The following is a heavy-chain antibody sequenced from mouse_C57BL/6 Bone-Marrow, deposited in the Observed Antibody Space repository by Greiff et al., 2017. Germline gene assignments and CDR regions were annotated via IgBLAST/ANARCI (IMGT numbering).Heavy chain of an antibody. Sequence: QVQLQQPGAELVKPGASVKLSCKASGYTFTSYWMHWVKQRPGQGLEWIGMIHPNSGSTNYNEKFKSKATLTVDKSTSTAYMQLSSLTSEDSAVYYVAREVAGTGGFAYWGQGTLVTVSA. CDR1: GYTFTSYW. V-gene: IGHV1-64*01. J-gene: IGHJ3*01. CDR3: AREVAGTGGFAY. CDR2: IHPNSGST. D-gene: IGHD4-1*01.